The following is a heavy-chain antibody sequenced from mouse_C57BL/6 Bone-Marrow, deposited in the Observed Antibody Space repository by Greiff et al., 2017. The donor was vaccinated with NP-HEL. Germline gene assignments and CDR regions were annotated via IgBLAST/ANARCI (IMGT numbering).Heavy chain of an antibody. CDR1: GFTFSDYY. CDR3: ARLGRYAMDY. V-gene: IGHV5-12*01. D-gene: IGHD4-1*01. CDR2: ISNGGGST. J-gene: IGHJ4*01. Sequence: EVQRVESGGGLVQPGGSLKLSCAASGFTFSDYYMYWVRQTPEKRLEWVAYISNGGGSTYYPDTVKGRFTISRDNAKNTLYLQMSRLKSEDTAMYYCARLGRYAMDYWGQGTSVTVSS.